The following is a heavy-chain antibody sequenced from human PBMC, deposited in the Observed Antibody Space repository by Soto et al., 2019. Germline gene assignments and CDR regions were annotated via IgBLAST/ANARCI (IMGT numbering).Heavy chain of an antibody. CDR3: PRERCSTGCPMDV. D-gene: IGHD2-2*01. CDR2: IYHTGST. CDR1: GGFISSGGYY. V-gene: IGHV4-31*03. J-gene: IGHJ6*02. Sequence: SETLSLTCTVSGGFISSGGYYWAWIRQHPGEGLEWIGYIYHTGSTYYNPSLKSRVTISVDTSENQFSLRLSSVTAADTAIYYCPRERCSTGCPMDVWRPGAPVTVSS.